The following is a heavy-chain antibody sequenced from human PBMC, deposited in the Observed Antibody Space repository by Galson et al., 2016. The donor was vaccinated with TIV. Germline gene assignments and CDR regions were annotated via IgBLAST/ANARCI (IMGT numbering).Heavy chain of an antibody. D-gene: IGHD7-27*01. Sequence: SLRLSCAASGFIFDNYVMHWVRQAPGKGLECVSLISWDGQRPYYADSVKGRFTISIDNSRNSLFLQMDSLRTEDTALYYCATLTGDEGHFDYWGQGTPVTVFS. J-gene: IGHJ4*02. CDR1: GFIFDNYV. CDR3: ATLTGDEGHFDY. CDR2: ISWDGQRP. V-gene: IGHV3-43*01.